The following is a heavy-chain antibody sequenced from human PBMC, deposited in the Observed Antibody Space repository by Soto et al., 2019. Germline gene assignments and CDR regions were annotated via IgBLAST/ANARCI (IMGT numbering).Heavy chain of an antibody. Sequence: QVQLVESGGGVVQPGRSLRLSCAASGFTFSSYGMHWVRQAPGKGLEWVADIWYDGSNKYYADSVKGRFTISRDNSKNTLYLQMNSLRAEDTAVYYCSRRCGYDAFDICGQGTMVTVSS. CDR2: IWYDGSNK. D-gene: IGHD1-26*01. CDR1: GFTFSSYG. V-gene: IGHV3-33*01. CDR3: SRRCGYDAFDI. J-gene: IGHJ3*02.